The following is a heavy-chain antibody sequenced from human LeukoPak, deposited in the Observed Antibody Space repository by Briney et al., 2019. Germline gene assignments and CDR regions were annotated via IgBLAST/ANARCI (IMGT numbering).Heavy chain of an antibody. CDR3: ARRLLVGATRAVDY. CDR2: ISSSGSTI. CDR1: GFTFSDYY. J-gene: IGHJ4*02. D-gene: IGHD1-26*01. V-gene: IGHV3-11*01. Sequence: GGSLRLSCAASGFTFSDYYMSWIRQAPGKGLEWVSYISSSGSTIYYADSVKGRFTISRDSAKNSLYLQMNSLRAEDTAVYYCARRLLVGATRAVDYWGQGTLVTVSS.